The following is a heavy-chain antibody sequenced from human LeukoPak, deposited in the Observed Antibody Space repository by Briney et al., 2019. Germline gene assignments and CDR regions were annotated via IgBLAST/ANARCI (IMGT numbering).Heavy chain of an antibody. D-gene: IGHD5-18*01. V-gene: IGHV3-23*03. Sequence: HPGGSLRLSCAASGFTFSSYAMSWVRQAPGKGLEWVSVIYSGDITYYTDSVKGRFTISRDNSKNTLYLQMNSLRAEDTAVYYCARGSGYSYGFPDYWGQGTLVTVSS. J-gene: IGHJ4*02. CDR1: GFTFSSYA. CDR3: ARGSGYSYGFPDY. CDR2: IYSGDIT.